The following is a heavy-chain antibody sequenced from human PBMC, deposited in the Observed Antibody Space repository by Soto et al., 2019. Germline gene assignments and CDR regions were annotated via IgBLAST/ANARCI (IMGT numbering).Heavy chain of an antibody. CDR3: VRQGIGVLHGLVDV. V-gene: IGHV4-4*09. J-gene: IGHJ6*02. Sequence: QVQLQESGPGLVKPSETLSLTCIVSGDSISSYNLAWIRQPPGKGLEWIGYFRSGGGTSHNPSLKSRVAISAATSTRQFSLRLSSVTAADTAVYYCVRQGIGVLHGLVDVWGQGTTVTVSS. CDR2: FRSGGGT. D-gene: IGHD3-10*01. CDR1: GDSISSYN.